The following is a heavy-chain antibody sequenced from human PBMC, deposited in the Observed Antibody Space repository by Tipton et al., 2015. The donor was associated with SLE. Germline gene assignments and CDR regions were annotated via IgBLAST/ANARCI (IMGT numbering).Heavy chain of an antibody. J-gene: IGHJ6*03. Sequence: SLRLSCAASGFIFVDFAMHWVRQPPGKGLEWVALIGWAGDNTYYADSVKGRFTISRDNGRNSLYLQMNSLRAEDTALYYCAKVVSGSSYYMDVWGKGTTVTVSS. CDR1: GFIFVDFA. CDR3: AKVVSGSSYYMDV. D-gene: IGHD3-3*01. V-gene: IGHV3-43D*03. CDR2: IGWAGDNT.